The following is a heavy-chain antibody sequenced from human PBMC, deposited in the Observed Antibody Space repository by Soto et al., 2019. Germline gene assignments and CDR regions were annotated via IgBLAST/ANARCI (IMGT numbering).Heavy chain of an antibody. CDR3: ARGRYYYDSSGYYLGLDYFDY. Sequence: ASVKVSFKASGYTFTSYGISWVRQAPGQGLEWMGWISAYNGNTNYAQKLQGRVTMTTDTSTSTADMELRSLRSDDTAVYYCARGRYYYDSSGYYLGLDYFDYWGQGTLVTVSS. V-gene: IGHV1-18*01. CDR2: ISAYNGNT. D-gene: IGHD3-22*01. J-gene: IGHJ4*02. CDR1: GYTFTSYG.